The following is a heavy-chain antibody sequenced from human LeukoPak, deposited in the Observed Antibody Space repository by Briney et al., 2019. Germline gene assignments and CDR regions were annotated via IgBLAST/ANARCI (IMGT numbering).Heavy chain of an antibody. Sequence: GASLKVSCKASGSTFTGYYMHWVRQAPGQGLEWIGWINPNSGGTNYAQKFQGRVTMTRDTSSSTAYMELSRLRSDDTAVYYCARVGATFYYYYMDVWGKGTTVTVSS. CDR3: ARVGATFYYYYMDV. V-gene: IGHV1-2*02. J-gene: IGHJ6*03. CDR2: INPNSGGT. D-gene: IGHD1-26*01. CDR1: GSTFTGYY.